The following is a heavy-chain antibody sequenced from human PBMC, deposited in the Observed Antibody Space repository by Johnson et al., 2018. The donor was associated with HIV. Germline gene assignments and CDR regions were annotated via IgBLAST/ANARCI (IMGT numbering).Heavy chain of an antibody. V-gene: IGHV3-53*01. Sequence: VQLVESGGGLIQPGGSLRLSCAASGFTVSSNYMSWVRQAPGKGLEWVSVISCGGSTNYSDSVKGRCTITRDNSKNTPYLQMNSLRAEDTAVDYCAKEIGKYYYESSGYAFDMWGQGTMVTVSS. CDR1: GFTVSSNY. J-gene: IGHJ3*02. CDR2: ISCGGST. CDR3: AKEIGKYYYESSGYAFDM. D-gene: IGHD3-22*01.